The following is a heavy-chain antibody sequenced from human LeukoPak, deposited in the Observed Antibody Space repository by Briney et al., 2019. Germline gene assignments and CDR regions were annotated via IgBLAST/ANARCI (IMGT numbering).Heavy chain of an antibody. CDR2: IYYSGST. CDR1: GGSFSGYY. J-gene: IGHJ4*02. D-gene: IGHD3-3*01. Sequence: PSETLSLTCAVYGGSFSGYYWSWIRQPPGKGLEWIGYIYYSGSTNYNPSLKSRVTISVDTSKNQFSLKLSSVTAADTAVYYCARGPGQRFLEWLLADYFDYWGQGTLVTVSS. V-gene: IGHV4-59*01. CDR3: ARGPGQRFLEWLLADYFDY.